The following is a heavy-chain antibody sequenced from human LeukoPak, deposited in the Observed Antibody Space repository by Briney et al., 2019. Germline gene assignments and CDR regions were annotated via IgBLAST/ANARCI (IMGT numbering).Heavy chain of an antibody. D-gene: IGHD3-10*01. J-gene: IGHJ4*02. CDR3: ARDEKRHYYGSGSYDY. V-gene: IGHV3-21*01. Sequence: GGSLRLSCAASGFTFSGYSMNWVRQAPGKGLEWVSSISSSSSYIYYADSVKGRFTISSDNAKNPLYLQMNRLRAEDTAVYYCARDEKRHYYGSGSYDYWGQGTLVTVSS. CDR2: ISSSSSYI. CDR1: GFTFSGYS.